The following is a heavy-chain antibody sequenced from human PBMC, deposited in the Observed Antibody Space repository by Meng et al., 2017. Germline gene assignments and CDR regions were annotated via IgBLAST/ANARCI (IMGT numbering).Heavy chain of an antibody. V-gene: IGHV4-4*02. J-gene: IGHJ4*02. Sequence: QVQLQESGPGLVKPSGTLSLTCAVSGDSISSRNWWSWVRQPPGKGLEWIGEIYQTGTNGYNPSLKSRATISIDTSKNHFSLKLSSVTAADTAVYYCARRYDGSGYLAHWGLGTLVTVSS. CDR1: GDSISSRNW. D-gene: IGHD3-22*01. CDR2: IYQTGTN. CDR3: ARRYDGSGYLAH.